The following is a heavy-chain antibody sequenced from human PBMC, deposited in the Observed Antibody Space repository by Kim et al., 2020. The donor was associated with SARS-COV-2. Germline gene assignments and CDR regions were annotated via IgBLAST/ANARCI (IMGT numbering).Heavy chain of an antibody. Sequence: ASVKVSCKASGYTFTSYGISWVRQAPGQGLEWMGWISAYNGNTNYAQKLQGRVTMTTDTSTSTAYMELRSLRSDDTAVYYCARDAVATINYYYYYMDVWGKGTTVTVSS. V-gene: IGHV1-18*01. CDR3: ARDAVATINYYYYYMDV. CDR1: GYTFTSYG. J-gene: IGHJ6*03. D-gene: IGHD5-12*01. CDR2: ISAYNGNT.